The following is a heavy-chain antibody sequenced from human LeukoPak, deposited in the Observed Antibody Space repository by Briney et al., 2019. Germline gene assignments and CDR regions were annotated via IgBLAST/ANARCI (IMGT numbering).Heavy chain of an antibody. CDR1: GYPFTSHG. CDR2: IRASNGDT. Sequence: ASVKVSCKTSGYPFTSHGISWFRQAPGQGLEWMGWIRASNGDTNYAQKFEGRLTVTTDTYTATAYMELRGLGSDDTAVYYCVRDWPILIADYWGLGTLVTVSS. CDR3: VRDWPILIADY. D-gene: IGHD2-21*01. J-gene: IGHJ4*02. V-gene: IGHV1-18*01.